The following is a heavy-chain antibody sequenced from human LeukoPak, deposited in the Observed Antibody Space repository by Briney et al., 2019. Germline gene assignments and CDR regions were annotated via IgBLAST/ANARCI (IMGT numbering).Heavy chain of an antibody. D-gene: IGHD3-10*01. J-gene: IGHJ5*02. CDR3: ARDMDYYVLGNYYKSRWFDP. CDR1: GDSVSSDSVA. CDR2: TYYRSKWYN. V-gene: IGHV6-1*01. Sequence: SQTLSLTCVISGDSVSSDSVAWNWIRQSPSRGLEWLGRTYYRSKWYNDYAASVRSRITINPDTSKNQFSLQLNSLTPEDTAVYYCARDMDYYVLGNYYKSRWFDPWGQGTPVTVSS.